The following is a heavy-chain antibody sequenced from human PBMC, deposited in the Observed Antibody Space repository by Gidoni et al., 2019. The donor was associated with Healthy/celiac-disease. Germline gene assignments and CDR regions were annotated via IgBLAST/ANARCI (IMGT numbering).Heavy chain of an antibody. Sequence: QVQLVQSGAEVKQPGASVKVSCKASGYTFTGYYMHWVRQAPGRGREWMGWINTNSGGTNYAQKFQGRVTMPRDTSISTAYMELSRLRSDDTAVYYCARDPQVVGIAAACTDYWGQGTLVTVSS. CDR3: ARDPQVVGIAAACTDY. V-gene: IGHV1-2*02. D-gene: IGHD6-13*01. CDR2: INTNSGGT. CDR1: GYTFTGYY. J-gene: IGHJ4*02.